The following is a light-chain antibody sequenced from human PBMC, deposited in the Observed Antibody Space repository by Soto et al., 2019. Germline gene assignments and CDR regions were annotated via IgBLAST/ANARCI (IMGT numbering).Light chain of an antibody. J-gene: IGLJ2*01. CDR1: SSDVGGYNS. Sequence: QSALTQPPSASGSPGQSVTISCTGTSSDVGGYNSVSWYQRHPGKAPKLMIYEVSKRPSGVPDRFSGSKSGNTASLTVSGLQAEDEADYYCSSYAGSNNLLFGGGTKLTVL. CDR3: SSYAGSNNLL. V-gene: IGLV2-8*01. CDR2: EVS.